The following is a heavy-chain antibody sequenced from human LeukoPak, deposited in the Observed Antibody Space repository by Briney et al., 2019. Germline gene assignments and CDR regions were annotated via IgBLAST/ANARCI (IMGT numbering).Heavy chain of an antibody. CDR1: GYSISSGYY. V-gene: IGHV4-38-2*02. CDR2: IYHSGST. Sequence: SETLSLTCTVSGYSISSGYYWGWIRQPPGKGLEWIGSIYHSGSTYYNPSLKSRVTISVDTSKNQFSLKLSSVTAADTAVYYCARVVWGEHYYYYYYMDVWGKGTTVTVSS. CDR3: ARVVWGEHYYYYYYMDV. J-gene: IGHJ6*03. D-gene: IGHD3-16*01.